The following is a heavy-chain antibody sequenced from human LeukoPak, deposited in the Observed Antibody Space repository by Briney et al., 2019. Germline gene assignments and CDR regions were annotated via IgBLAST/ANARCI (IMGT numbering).Heavy chain of an antibody. J-gene: IGHJ4*02. D-gene: IGHD3-10*01. CDR2: IKQDGSEK. CDR1: GFTFSSYW. Sequence: GGSLRLSCEASGFTFSSYWMNWVRQAPGKGLEWVANIKQDGSEKNYVDSVKGRCTISRDNAKNSLFLQLNRLTMEDTAVYYCTREAWFGEYSDYWGQGTLVTVSS. CDR3: TREAWFGEYSDY. V-gene: IGHV3-7*01.